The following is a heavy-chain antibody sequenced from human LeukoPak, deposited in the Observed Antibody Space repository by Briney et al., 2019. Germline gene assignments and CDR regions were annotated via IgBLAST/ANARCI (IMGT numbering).Heavy chain of an antibody. CDR2: IYFSESM. D-gene: IGHD5-18*01. Sequence: WETLTLTCSVSGVSISSYYWSWIRQPPGRGLEWVGYIYFSESMGYNPSLRSRVTISADTSQNQLSLKLSSVTAADTAVYYCARSSGYTYGSDYWGQGTLVTLSS. V-gene: IGHV4-59*08. CDR1: GVSISSYY. CDR3: ARSSGYTYGSDY. J-gene: IGHJ4*02.